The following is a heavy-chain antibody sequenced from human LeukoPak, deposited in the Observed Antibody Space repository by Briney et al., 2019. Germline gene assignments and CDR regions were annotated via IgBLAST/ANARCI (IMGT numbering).Heavy chain of an antibody. J-gene: IGHJ5*02. CDR2: IYASGST. CDR1: GGSISSYY. CDR3: ARDLEYCSTTSCFT. Sequence: SETLSLTCTVSGGSISSYYWSWIRQPAGKGLEWIGRIYASGSTNYNPSLKGRVTMSVDTSKNQFSLQLRSVTAADTAVYYCARDLEYCSTTSCFTWGQGTLVTVSS. V-gene: IGHV4-4*07. D-gene: IGHD2-2*01.